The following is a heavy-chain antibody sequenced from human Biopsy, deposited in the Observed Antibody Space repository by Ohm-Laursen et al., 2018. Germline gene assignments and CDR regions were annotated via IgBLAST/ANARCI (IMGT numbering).Heavy chain of an antibody. CDR1: GGSISSGGSY. CDR3: ARDYDTSGYYYVS. CDR2: IFYRGST. Sequence: SDTLSLTCIVSGGSISSGGSYWSWIRQPPGKGLEWIGSIFYRGSTHYKPSLKSRVNISVDMSKNQFSLKLNSVTAADTAVYYCARDYDTSGYYYVSWGQGTLVTVSS. J-gene: IGHJ5*02. D-gene: IGHD3-22*01. V-gene: IGHV4-39*01.